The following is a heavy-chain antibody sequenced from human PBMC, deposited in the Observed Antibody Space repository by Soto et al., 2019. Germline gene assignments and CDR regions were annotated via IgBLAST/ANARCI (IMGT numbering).Heavy chain of an antibody. CDR3: ARVAAFWSNYVYYYSGMDV. V-gene: IGHV4-59*01. D-gene: IGHD3-16*01. J-gene: IGHJ6*02. Sequence: QVQLRESGPGVVKSSETLSLNCSISGGSTSSYSWAWVRQSPGRGLEWIGDLDKSGAPRYSPSLKGRATISADTSKTQITLKLTSVNAADTAVYYCARVAAFWSNYVYYYSGMDVWGQGTTVVVSS. CDR1: GGSTSSYS. CDR2: LDKSGAP.